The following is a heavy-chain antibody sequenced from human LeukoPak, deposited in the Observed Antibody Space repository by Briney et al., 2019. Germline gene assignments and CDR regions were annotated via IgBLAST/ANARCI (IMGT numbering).Heavy chain of an antibody. J-gene: IGHJ4*02. CDR3: ARVRSYEVY. CDR1: GGSFSGCY. D-gene: IGHD5-18*01. CDR2: INHSGST. Sequence: PSETLSLTCAVYGGSFSGCYWSWIRQPPGKGLEWIGEINHSGSTNYNPSLKSRVTISVDTSKNQFSLKLSSVTAADTAVYYCARVRSYEVYWGQGTLVTVSS. V-gene: IGHV4-34*01.